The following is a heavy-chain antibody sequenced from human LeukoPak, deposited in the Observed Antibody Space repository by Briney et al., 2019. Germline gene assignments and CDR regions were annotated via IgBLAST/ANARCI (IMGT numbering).Heavy chain of an antibody. CDR2: IYYSGST. V-gene: IGHV4-61*01. D-gene: IGHD6-6*01. J-gene: IGHJ4*02. Sequence: SETLSLTCTVSGGSVSSGSYYWSWIRQPPGKGLEWIGYIYYSGSTNYNPSLKSRVTISVDTSKNQFSLKLSSVTAADTAVYYCARENDINSYDYWGQGTLVTVSS. CDR3: ARENDINSYDY. CDR1: GGSVSSGSYY.